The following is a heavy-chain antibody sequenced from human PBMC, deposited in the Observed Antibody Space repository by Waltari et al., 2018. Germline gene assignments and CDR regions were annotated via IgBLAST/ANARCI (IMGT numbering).Heavy chain of an antibody. J-gene: IGHJ4*02. CDR3: ARHTEDDNGDD. CDR2: VRPDNSDT. CDR1: GYSFNNYW. Sequence: QLVQSGTEVKKPGESLKISCKTSGYSFNNYWIGWVRQMPGKGLEWMGIVRPDNSDTRYSPSFRGQVTISADKSISIAYLQWSILKASDTAIYYCARHTEDDNGDDWGQGTLVTVSS. V-gene: IGHV5-51*01. D-gene: IGHD1-1*01.